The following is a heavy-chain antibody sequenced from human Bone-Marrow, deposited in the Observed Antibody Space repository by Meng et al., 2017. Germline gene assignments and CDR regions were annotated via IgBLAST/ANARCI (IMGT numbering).Heavy chain of an antibody. D-gene: IGHD3-10*01. CDR3: ARDGGLLWFGEHDYFDY. V-gene: IGHV1-2*06. Sequence: ASVKVSCKASGYTFPDYWLHWVRQAPGQGLEWMGRINPNSGGTNYAQKFQGRVTMTRDTSISTAYMELSRLRSDDTAVYYCARDGGLLWFGEHDYFDYWGQGTLVTVSS. CDR1: GYTFPDYW. J-gene: IGHJ4*02. CDR2: INPNSGGT.